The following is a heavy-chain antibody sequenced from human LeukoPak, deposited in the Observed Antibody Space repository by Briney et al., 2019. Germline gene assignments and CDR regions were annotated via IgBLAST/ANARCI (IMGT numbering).Heavy chain of an antibody. V-gene: IGHV3-30*04. Sequence: GGSLRLSCAASGFTFSSYAMHWVRQAPGKGLEWVALLSYDGSDTYYADSVKGRYTISRDNSKNTLYLQMNGLRAEDTAVYYCAKVGDITMIVVYYYMGVWGKGTTVTISS. CDR1: GFTFSSYA. D-gene: IGHD3-22*01. CDR3: AKVGDITMIVVYYYMGV. CDR2: LSYDGSDT. J-gene: IGHJ6*03.